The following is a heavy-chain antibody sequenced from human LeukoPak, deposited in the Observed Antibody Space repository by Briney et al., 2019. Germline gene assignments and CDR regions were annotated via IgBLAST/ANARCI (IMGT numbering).Heavy chain of an antibody. CDR1: GFTFSSYA. CDR2: ISGSGGST. J-gene: IGHJ4*02. V-gene: IGHV3-23*01. D-gene: IGHD5-12*01. Sequence: GGSLRLSCAASGFTFSSYAMSWVRQAPGKGLEWVSAISGSGGSTYYADSVKGRFTISRDNSKNTLYLQMNSLRAEDTAVYYCTTEGSIVATITEGEYFDYWGQGTLVTVSS. CDR3: TTEGSIVATITEGEYFDY.